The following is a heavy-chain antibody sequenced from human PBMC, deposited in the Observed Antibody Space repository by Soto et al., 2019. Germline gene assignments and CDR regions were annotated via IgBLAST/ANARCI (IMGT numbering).Heavy chain of an antibody. CDR3: ARDGGNSNGYAFHD. V-gene: IGHV4-31*03. D-gene: IGHD5-18*01. CDR1: GGSIKSDGYY. J-gene: IGHJ3*01. Sequence: QVQLQESGPRVVKPSQTLSLTCTVSGGSIKSDGYYWSWIRQLPGKGLEWIAYVHYSGATSYSPSFKSRVTISVDTPNQFSLKLTSVTAADTAVYFCARDGGNSNGYAFHDWAQGTLVTVSS. CDR2: VHYSGAT.